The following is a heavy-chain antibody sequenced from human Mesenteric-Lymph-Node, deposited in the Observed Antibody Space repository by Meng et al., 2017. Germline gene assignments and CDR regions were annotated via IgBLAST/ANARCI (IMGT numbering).Heavy chain of an antibody. CDR1: GDSITGGDYS. V-gene: IGHV4-30-2*01. CDR2: IYHGVNI. D-gene: IGHD3-10*01. CDR3: VRDTRRGGGWFDP. J-gene: IGHJ5*02. Sequence: QLKDAGSGLVSPSQPLSLTCAVSGDSITGGDYSWTWIRQPPGKGLEWIGYIYHGVNIYYTPSLRSRVTISVDKSRNQFSLKLTSVSAADTAVYYCVRDTRRGGGWFDPWGQGTLVTVSS.